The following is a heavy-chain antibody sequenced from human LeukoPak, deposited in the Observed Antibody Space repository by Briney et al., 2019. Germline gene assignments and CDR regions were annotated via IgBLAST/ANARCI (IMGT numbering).Heavy chain of an antibody. J-gene: IGHJ4*02. CDR1: GFTFSGFW. Sequence: PGGSLRLSCAASGFTFSGFWMHWVRQAPGKGLVWVSHINSDGSSTTYADSVKGRFTISRDNAKNTLYLELNSLRAEDTALYYCARVRTVTGIGGYDYWGQGTLVTVSS. CDR3: ARVRTVTGIGGYDY. CDR2: INSDGSST. V-gene: IGHV3-74*01. D-gene: IGHD2-21*02.